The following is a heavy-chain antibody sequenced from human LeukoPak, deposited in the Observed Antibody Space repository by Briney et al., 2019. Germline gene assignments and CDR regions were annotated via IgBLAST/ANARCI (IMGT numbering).Heavy chain of an antibody. CDR1: GYTLTGYY. Sequence: ASVKVSCKASGYTLTGYYMHWVRQAPGQGLEWMGWINPNSGGTNYAQKFQGRVTMTRDTAISTAYMELSRLRSDDTAVYYCARSAAQLLSPEYYFDYWGQGTLVTVSS. J-gene: IGHJ4*02. V-gene: IGHV1-2*02. D-gene: IGHD2-2*01. CDR3: ARSAAQLLSPEYYFDY. CDR2: INPNSGGT.